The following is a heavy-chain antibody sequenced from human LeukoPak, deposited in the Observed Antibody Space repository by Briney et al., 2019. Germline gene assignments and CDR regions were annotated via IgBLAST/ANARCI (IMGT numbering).Heavy chain of an antibody. CDR2: MNPNSGNT. CDR1: GYTFTSYD. CDR3: ASFGYGDYRYYFDY. D-gene: IGHD4-17*01. J-gene: IGHJ4*01. V-gene: IGHV1-8*01. Sequence: GASAKVSCKASGYTFTSYDINWVRQATGQGLEWMGWMNPNSGNTGYAQKFQGRVTMTRNTSISTAYMELSSLRSEDTAVYYCASFGYGDYRYYFDYWGQGTLVTVSS.